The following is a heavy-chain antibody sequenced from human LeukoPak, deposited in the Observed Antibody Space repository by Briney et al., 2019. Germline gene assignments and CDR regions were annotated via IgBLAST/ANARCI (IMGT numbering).Heavy chain of an antibody. CDR2: ISSSSSTI. V-gene: IGHV3-48*02. D-gene: IGHD3-10*01. CDR1: GFTFSSYS. Sequence: GGSLRLSCAASGFTFSSYSMNWVRQAPGKGLEWVSYISSSSSTIYYADSVKGRFTISRDNAKNSLYLQMNSLRDEDMAVYYCARDHRSGYYGSGSAFDYWGQGTLVTVSS. J-gene: IGHJ4*02. CDR3: ARDHRSGYYGSGSAFDY.